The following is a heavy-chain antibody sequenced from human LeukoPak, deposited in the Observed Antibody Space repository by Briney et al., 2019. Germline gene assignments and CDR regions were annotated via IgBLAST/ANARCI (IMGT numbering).Heavy chain of an antibody. CDR3: ARDPGVRHNTYYYDSSGPDY. CDR2: ISSSSSYI. CDR1: GFTFSSYS. Sequence: PGGSLRLSCAASGFTFSSYSMNWVRQAPGKGLEWVSSISSSSSYIYYADSVKGRFTISRDNAKNSLYLQMNSLRAEDTAVYYCARDPGVRHNTYYYDSSGPDYWGQGTLVTVSS. D-gene: IGHD3-22*01. J-gene: IGHJ4*02. V-gene: IGHV3-21*01.